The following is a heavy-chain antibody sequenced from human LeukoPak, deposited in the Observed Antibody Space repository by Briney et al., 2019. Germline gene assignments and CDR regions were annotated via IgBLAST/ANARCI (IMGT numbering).Heavy chain of an antibody. Sequence: GGSLRLSCTASGFTLSSYAMSWVRQPPGKGLEWVSSISNSGGRTFYTDSVKGRFTISRDNSKITLYLQMNSLRAEDTAVYYCAKSYNGYESKPDYWGQGTLVTVSS. CDR1: GFTLSSYA. J-gene: IGHJ4*02. CDR3: AKSYNGYESKPDY. CDR2: ISNSGGRT. D-gene: IGHD5-12*01. V-gene: IGHV3-23*01.